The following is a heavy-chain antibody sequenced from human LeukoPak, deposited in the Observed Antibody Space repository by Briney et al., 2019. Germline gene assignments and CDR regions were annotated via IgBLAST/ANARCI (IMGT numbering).Heavy chain of an antibody. V-gene: IGHV3-23*01. J-gene: IGHJ4*02. D-gene: IGHD5-18*01. Sequence: GGSLRLSCTASGFTFSSYAMSWVRQAPGKGLEWVSAISGSGGSTYYADSVKGRFTISRDNSKNTLYLQMNGLRAEDTAVYYCATNYSYGTGFDNWGQGTLVTVPS. CDR3: ATNYSYGTGFDN. CDR1: GFTFSSYA. CDR2: ISGSGGST.